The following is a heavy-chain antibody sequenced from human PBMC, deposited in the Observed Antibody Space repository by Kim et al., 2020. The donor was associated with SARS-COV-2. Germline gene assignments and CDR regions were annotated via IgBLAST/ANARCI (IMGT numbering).Heavy chain of an antibody. Sequence: SETLSLTCTVSGGSISSYYWSWIRQPPGKGLEWIGYIYYSGSTNYNPSLKSRVTISVDTSKNQFSLKLSSVTAADTAVYYCAGGPLDWRNWFDPWGQGTLVTVSS. D-gene: IGHD3-9*01. CDR2: IYYSGST. CDR1: GGSISSYY. CDR3: AGGPLDWRNWFDP. V-gene: IGHV4-59*01. J-gene: IGHJ5*02.